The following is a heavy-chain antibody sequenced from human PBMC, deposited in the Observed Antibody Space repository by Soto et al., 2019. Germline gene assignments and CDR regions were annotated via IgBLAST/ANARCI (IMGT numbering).Heavy chain of an antibody. Sequence: GSLRLSCAASGFTFSSYWMHWVRQDPEKGLVWVSRINGDGISTSYADSVEGRFTISRDNAKDTLYLHMNSLGAEDTAVYYCARISQGTYCRGGNCYSDYWGQGTLVTVSS. V-gene: IGHV3-74*01. CDR1: GFTFSSYW. CDR3: ARISQGTYCRGGNCYSDY. J-gene: IGHJ4*02. CDR2: INGDGIST. D-gene: IGHD2-15*01.